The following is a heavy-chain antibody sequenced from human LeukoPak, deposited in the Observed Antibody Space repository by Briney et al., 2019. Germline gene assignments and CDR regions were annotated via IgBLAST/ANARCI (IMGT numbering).Heavy chain of an antibody. CDR2: VSYSGST. CDR3: ARNVGGLRGFEY. D-gene: IGHD3-10*01. CDR1: GGSISSYY. Sequence: SETLSLTCTVSGGSISSYYWSWIRQPPGKGLEWIGYVSYSGSTNYNPSLESRVTISVDTSTNQFSLKLSSVTAADTAVYYCARNVGGLRGFEYWGQGTLVTVSS. J-gene: IGHJ4*02. V-gene: IGHV4-59*01.